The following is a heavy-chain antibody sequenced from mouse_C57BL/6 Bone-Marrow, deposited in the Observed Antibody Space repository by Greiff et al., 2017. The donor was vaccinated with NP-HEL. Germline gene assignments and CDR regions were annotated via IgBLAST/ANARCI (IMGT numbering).Heavy chain of an antibody. D-gene: IGHD1-1*01. CDR2: IDPSDSYT. Sequence: VQLKQPGAELVMPGASVKLSCKASGYTFTSYWMHWVKQRPGQGLEWIGEIDPSDSYTNYNQKFKGKSTLTVEKSSSTAYMQLSSLTSDDSAVYYCARDYGSSYGWYFDVWGTGTTVTVSS. J-gene: IGHJ1*03. CDR1: GYTFTSYW. CDR3: ARDYGSSYGWYFDV. V-gene: IGHV1-69*01.